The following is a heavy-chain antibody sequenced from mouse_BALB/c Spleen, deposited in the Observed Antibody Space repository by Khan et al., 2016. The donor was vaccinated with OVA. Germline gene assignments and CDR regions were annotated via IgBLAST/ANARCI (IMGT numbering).Heavy chain of an antibody. CDR2: INPSDGGT. CDR3: TRSGWAAFAY. V-gene: IGHV1S81*02. CDR1: GYTFISYY. D-gene: IGHD1-1*02. J-gene: IGHJ3*01. Sequence: QVQLQQPGAELVKPGASVKLSCKASGYTFISYYMYWVKQRPGLGLEWIGGINPSDGGTNFNEKFKSKATLTVDKSSSTSYMQISSVTYEDAAVYDCTRSGWAAFAYWGQGTLVTVSA.